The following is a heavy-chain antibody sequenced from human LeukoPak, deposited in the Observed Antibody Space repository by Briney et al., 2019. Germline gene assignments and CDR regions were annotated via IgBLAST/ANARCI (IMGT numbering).Heavy chain of an antibody. J-gene: IGHJ4*02. CDR1: EFTFSNYW. V-gene: IGHV3-7*01. CDR3: ARPAETATFCHVDS. Sequence: GGSLRLSCAASEFTFSNYWINWVRQAPGKGLEWVAKMKQDGSESYYLDSVKGRFTISRDNAKNSLYLQMNSLRAEDTAVYYCARPAETATFCHVDSWGQGTLVTVSS. D-gene: IGHD5-24*01. CDR2: MKQDGSES.